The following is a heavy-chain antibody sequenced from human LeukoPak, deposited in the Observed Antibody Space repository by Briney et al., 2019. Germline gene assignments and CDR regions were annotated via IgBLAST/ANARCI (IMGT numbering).Heavy chain of an antibody. CDR2: INHSGST. J-gene: IGHJ3*02. D-gene: IGHD3-10*01. CDR1: GASISSFY. CDR3: ARLITSVRGAPDAFDI. V-gene: IGHV4-34*01. Sequence: SETLSLTCTVSGASISSFYWSWIRQPPGKGLEWIGEINHSGSTNYNPSLKSRVTISVDTSKNQFSLKLSSVTAADTAVYYCARLITSVRGAPDAFDIWGQGTMVTVSS.